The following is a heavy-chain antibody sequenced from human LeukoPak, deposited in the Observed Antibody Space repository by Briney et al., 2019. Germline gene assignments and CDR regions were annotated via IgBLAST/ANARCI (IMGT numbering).Heavy chain of an antibody. CDR2: INAGNGNT. V-gene: IGHV1-3*01. CDR3: ARSGGIVGATTGDY. D-gene: IGHD1-26*01. CDR1: GYTFTSYA. J-gene: IGHJ4*02. Sequence: ASVKVSFKASGYTFTSYAMHWVRQAPGQRLEWMGWINAGNGNTKYSQKFQGRVTITRDTSASTAYMELSSLRSEDTAVYYCARSGGIVGATTGDYWGQGTLVTVSS.